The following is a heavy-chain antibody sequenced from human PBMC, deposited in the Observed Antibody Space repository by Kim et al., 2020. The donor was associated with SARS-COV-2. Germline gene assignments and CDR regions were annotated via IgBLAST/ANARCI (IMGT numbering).Heavy chain of an antibody. D-gene: IGHD6-19*01. V-gene: IGHV3-23*01. J-gene: IGHJ4*02. CDR3: ARDAHMSVWYGVLDY. Sequence: AAALKGRYTISRDNPKNKLHLQMNSRRAEDTAVYYCARDAHMSVWYGVLDYWGQGTLVTVSS.